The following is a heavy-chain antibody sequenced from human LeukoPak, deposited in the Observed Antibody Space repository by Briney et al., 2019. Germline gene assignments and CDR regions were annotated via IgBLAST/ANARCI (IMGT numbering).Heavy chain of an antibody. J-gene: IGHJ4*02. CDR1: GLTFTSYT. CDR3: AKDVGYDILTGYYSYASDY. Sequence: GGSLTLSCVVSGLTFTSYTMDWVRQAPGKGLEWLSSISSSSNDIYYADSVKGRFTISRDNAKNSVLLQMNSLRAEDTAVYYCAKDVGYDILTGYYSYASDYWGQGTLVTVSS. CDR2: ISSSSNDI. D-gene: IGHD3-9*01. V-gene: IGHV3-21*04.